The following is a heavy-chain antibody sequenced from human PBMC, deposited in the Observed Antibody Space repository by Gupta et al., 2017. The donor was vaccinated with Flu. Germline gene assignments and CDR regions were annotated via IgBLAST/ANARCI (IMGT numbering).Heavy chain of an antibody. CDR2: IYHSGST. CDR3: AGSGNYNYYDY. V-gene: IGHV4-59*01. J-gene: IGHJ4*02. Sequence: QPPGKRLEWIGYIYHSGSTNYNPSLKSRIIMSVDRSKNQFSLRLSSVTAADTAVDYCAGSGNYNYYDYWGQGTLVTVSS. D-gene: IGHD4-4*01.